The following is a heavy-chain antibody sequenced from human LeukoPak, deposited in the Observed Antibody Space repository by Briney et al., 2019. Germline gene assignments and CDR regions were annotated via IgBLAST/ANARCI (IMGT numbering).Heavy chain of an antibody. CDR2: ISSSSSYI. J-gene: IGHJ3*02. Sequence: PGGSLRLSCAASGFTFSIYEMNWVRQAPGKGLEWVSSISSSSSYIYYADSVKGRFTISRDNAKNSLYLQMNSLRAEDTAVYYCARDLNDGDAFDIWGQGTMVTVSS. CDR3: ARDLNDGDAFDI. CDR1: GFTFSIYE. V-gene: IGHV3-21*01.